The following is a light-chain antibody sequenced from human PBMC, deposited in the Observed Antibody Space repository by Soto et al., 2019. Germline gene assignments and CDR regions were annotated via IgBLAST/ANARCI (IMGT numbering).Light chain of an antibody. CDR2: DVS. J-gene: IGLJ1*01. V-gene: IGLV2-14*01. Sequence: QPALTQPASVSGSPGQPITISCTGTSSDVGGYNYVSWYQQHPGKAPKLMIYDVSNRPSGVSNRFSGSKSGNTASLTISGLQAEDEADYYCSSYTSSSTYVFGTGTKVTVL. CDR1: SSDVGGYNY. CDR3: SSYTSSSTYV.